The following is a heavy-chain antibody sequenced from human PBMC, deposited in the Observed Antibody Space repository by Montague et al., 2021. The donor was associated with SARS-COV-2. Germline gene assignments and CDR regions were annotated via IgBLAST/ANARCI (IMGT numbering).Heavy chain of an antibody. CDR1: GFTFSSYA. V-gene: IGHV3-30*04. J-gene: IGHJ6*02. Sequence: SLSISWSASGFTFSSYAMHWVRQAPGKGLEWVAVISYDGSNKYYADSVKGRFTISRDNSKNTLYLQMNSLRAEDTAVYYCATTQRPFTNYYYYYGMDVWGQGTTVTVSS. CDR2: ISYDGSNK. D-gene: IGHD6-25*01. CDR3: ATTQRPFTNYYYYYGMDV.